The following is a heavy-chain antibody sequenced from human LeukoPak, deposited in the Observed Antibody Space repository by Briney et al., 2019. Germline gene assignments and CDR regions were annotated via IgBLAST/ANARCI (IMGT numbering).Heavy chain of an antibody. CDR2: IIPIFGTA. V-gene: IGHV1-69*13. CDR3: ARVGEDGYNPSGYFGL. J-gene: IGHJ2*01. CDR1: GGTFSSYA. Sequence: SVKVSCKASGGTFSSYAISWVRQAPGQGLEWMGGIIPIFGTANYAQKFQGRVTITADESTSTAYMELSSLRSEDTAVYYCARVGEDGYNPSGYFGLWGRGTLVTVSS. D-gene: IGHD5-24*01.